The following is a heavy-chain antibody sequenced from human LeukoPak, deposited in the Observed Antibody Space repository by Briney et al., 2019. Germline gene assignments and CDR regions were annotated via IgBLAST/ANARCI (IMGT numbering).Heavy chain of an antibody. CDR1: GYAFTSYG. D-gene: IGHD3-10*01. J-gene: IGHJ3*02. Sequence: ASVKVSCKASGYAFTSYGISWVRQAPGQGLEWMGWISGYNGNTNYAQNLQGRVTMTTDTSTSTAYMELRSLRSDDTAVYYCARDPMVRGVPRAFDIWGQGTMVTVPS. V-gene: IGHV1-18*01. CDR3: ARDPMVRGVPRAFDI. CDR2: ISGYNGNT.